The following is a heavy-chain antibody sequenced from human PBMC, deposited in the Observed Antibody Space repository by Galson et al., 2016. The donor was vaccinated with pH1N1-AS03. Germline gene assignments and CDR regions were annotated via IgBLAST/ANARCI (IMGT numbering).Heavy chain of an antibody. CDR1: GFTFSSYG. CDR3: ARGQGYNSGYFDTDY. J-gene: IGHJ4*02. D-gene: IGHD3-22*01. CDR2: IWYDGSNK. Sequence: SLRLSCAASGFTFSSYGMHWVRQTPGKGLEWVAVIWYDGSNKYYADSVRGRFTISRDNSKNTLYLQMSSLRAEDTAVYYCARGQGYNSGYFDTDYWGRGTLVTVFS. V-gene: IGHV3-33*01.